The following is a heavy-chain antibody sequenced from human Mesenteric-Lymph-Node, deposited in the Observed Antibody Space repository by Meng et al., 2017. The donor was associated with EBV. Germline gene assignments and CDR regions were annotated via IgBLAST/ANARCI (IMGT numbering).Heavy chain of an antibody. CDR2: INTDTGNP. D-gene: IGHD1-26*01. CDR3: ARDSGSYYYYFDY. CDR1: GSTFTSYS. Sequence: QLVQSWSDLWKPGASVKVSCKASGSTFTSYSINWVRQSPGQGLEWMGWINTDTGNPTYAQDLAGRFVFSLDTSVSTAYLQISSLKADDTAVYYCARDSGSYYYYFDYWGQGTLVTVSS. J-gene: IGHJ4*02. V-gene: IGHV7-4-1*02.